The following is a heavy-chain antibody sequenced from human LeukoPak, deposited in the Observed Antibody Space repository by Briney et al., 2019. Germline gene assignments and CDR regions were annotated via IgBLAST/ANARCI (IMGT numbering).Heavy chain of an antibody. CDR3: ARDEYGVDY. D-gene: IGHD4-17*01. Sequence: PGGSLRLSCAASGFIFSNNYMSWVRQAPGKGLECVSVNYSGGSTYYADSVKGRFTISRDNSKNTLYLQMNSLRAEDTAVYYCARDEYGVDYWGQGTLVTVSS. V-gene: IGHV3-53*01. CDR2: NYSGGST. CDR1: GFIFSNNY. J-gene: IGHJ4*02.